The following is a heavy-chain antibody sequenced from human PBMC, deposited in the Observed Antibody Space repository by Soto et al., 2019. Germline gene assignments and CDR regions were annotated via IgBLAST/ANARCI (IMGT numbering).Heavy chain of an antibody. CDR1: GGSISSSSYY. D-gene: IGHD6-13*01. V-gene: IGHV4-39*01. Sequence: SETLSLTCTVSGGSISSSSYYWGWIRQPPGKGLEWIGSIYYSGSTYYNPSLKSRVTISVDTSKNQFSLKLSSVTAADTAVYHCARVRVEQLARNYYFDYWGQGTLVTVSS. J-gene: IGHJ4*02. CDR3: ARVRVEQLARNYYFDY. CDR2: IYYSGST.